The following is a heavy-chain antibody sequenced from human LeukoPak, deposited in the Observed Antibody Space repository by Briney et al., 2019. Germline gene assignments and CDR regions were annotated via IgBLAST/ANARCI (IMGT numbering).Heavy chain of an antibody. Sequence: GGSLRLSCAASGFTFNSYWMSWVRQAPGEGLEWGSAISGSGGSTYYADSVKGRFTISRDNSKNTLYLQMNSLRAEDTAVYYCAKLAGDYYDSSGYQQYFDYWGQGTLVTVSS. CDR2: ISGSGGST. V-gene: IGHV3-23*01. CDR1: GFTFNSYW. D-gene: IGHD3-22*01. CDR3: AKLAGDYYDSSGYQQYFDY. J-gene: IGHJ4*02.